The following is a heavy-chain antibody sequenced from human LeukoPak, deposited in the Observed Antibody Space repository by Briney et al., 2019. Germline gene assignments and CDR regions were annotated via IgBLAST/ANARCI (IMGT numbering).Heavy chain of an antibody. CDR3: AKVAQYYYDSSGSYYFDY. CDR1: GFTFSSYS. J-gene: IGHJ4*02. Sequence: PGGSLRLSCAASGFTFSSYSMNWVRQAPGKGLEWVSAISGSGGSTYYADSVKGRFTISRDNSKNTLYLQMNSLRAEDTAVYYCAKVAQYYYDSSGSYYFDYWGQGTLVTVSS. CDR2: ISGSGGST. V-gene: IGHV3-23*01. D-gene: IGHD3-22*01.